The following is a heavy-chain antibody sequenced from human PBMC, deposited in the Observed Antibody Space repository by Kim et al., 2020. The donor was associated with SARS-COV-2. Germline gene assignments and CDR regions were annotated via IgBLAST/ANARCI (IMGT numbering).Heavy chain of an antibody. J-gene: IGHJ4*02. CDR3: ASMGSSNYYDSSGYYFDY. D-gene: IGHD3-22*01. V-gene: IGHV4-59*01. Sequence: KSRVTISVDTSKNQFSLKLSSVTAADTAVYYCASMGSSNYYDSSGYYFDYWGQGTLVTVSS.